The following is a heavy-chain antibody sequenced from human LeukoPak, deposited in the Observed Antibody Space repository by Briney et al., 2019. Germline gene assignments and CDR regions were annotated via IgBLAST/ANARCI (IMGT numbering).Heavy chain of an antibody. CDR2: IYPGDSDT. Sequence: GESLKISCKGSGRRFASYWIGWVRQMPGKGLEWMGIIYPGDSDTRYSPSFQGQVTISADKSISTAYLQWSSLKASDTAMYYCASAVEVATLSYWGQGTLVTVSS. D-gene: IGHD5-24*01. J-gene: IGHJ4*02. CDR3: ASAVEVATLSY. V-gene: IGHV5-51*01. CDR1: GRRFASYW.